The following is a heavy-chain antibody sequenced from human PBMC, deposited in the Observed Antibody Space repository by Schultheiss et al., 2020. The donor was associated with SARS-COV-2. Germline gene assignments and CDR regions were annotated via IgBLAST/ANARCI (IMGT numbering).Heavy chain of an antibody. D-gene: IGHD2-8*01. Sequence: GESLKISCAASGFTFSDYYMSWIRQAPGKGLEWVSYISSSGSTIYYADSVKGRFTISRDNAKNSLYLQMNSLRAEDTAVYYCARDLVYSRSAPDYWGQGTLVTVSS. CDR2: ISSSGSTI. CDR3: ARDLVYSRSAPDY. J-gene: IGHJ4*02. V-gene: IGHV3-11*04. CDR1: GFTFSDYY.